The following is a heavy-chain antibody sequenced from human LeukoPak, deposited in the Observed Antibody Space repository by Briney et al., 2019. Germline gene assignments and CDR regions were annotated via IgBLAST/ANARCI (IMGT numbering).Heavy chain of an antibody. V-gene: IGHV3-43*02. CDR3: AKDRRQEQWLVPDY. J-gene: IGHJ4*02. D-gene: IGHD6-19*01. Sequence: PGGSLRLSCAASGFTFDDYAMHWARQAPGKGLEWVSLISGDGGSTYYADSVKGRFTISRDNSKNSLYLQMNSLRNEDTALYYCAKDRRQEQWLVPDYWGQGTLVTVSS. CDR2: ISGDGGST. CDR1: GFTFDDYA.